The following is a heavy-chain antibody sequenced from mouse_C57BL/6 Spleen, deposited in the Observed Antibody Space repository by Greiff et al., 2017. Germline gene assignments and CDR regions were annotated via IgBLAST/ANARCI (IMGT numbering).Heavy chain of an antibody. J-gene: IGHJ2*01. D-gene: IGHD4-1*01. V-gene: IGHV1-55*01. CDR1: GYTFTSYW. CDR3: ARGGSGCDY. CDR2: IYPGSGST. Sequence: QVQLQQSGAELVKPGASVKMSCKASGYTFTSYWITWVKQRPGQGLEWIGDIYPGSGSTNYTEKFKSKATLTVDTSSSTAYMQLSSLTSEDSAVYYCARGGSGCDYWGQGTTRTVSS.